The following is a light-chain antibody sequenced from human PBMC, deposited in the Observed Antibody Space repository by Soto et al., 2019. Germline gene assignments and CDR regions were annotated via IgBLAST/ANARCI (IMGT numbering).Light chain of an antibody. CDR3: QQYDKNPPLT. V-gene: IGKV1-39*01. Sequence: DIQMTQSPSSLSASVGDRVTLTCRASQSISTSINWYQQTTGKAPKLRIYSASSLHSGVPSRLSGSGSGTDFTLHISSLQSEDFAIYYCQQYDKNPPLTFCGGTNVEIK. CDR2: SAS. CDR1: QSISTS. J-gene: IGKJ4*02.